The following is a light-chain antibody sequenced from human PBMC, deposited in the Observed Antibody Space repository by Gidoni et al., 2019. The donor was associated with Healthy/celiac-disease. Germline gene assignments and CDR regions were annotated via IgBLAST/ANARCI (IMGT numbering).Light chain of an antibody. Sequence: AIRMTQSPSSLSASTGDRVTITCRASQGISSFLAWYQQKPGKAPKLLIYAASTLQSGVPSRFSGSGSGTDFTLTISCLQSEDFATYYCQQYYNYPLTFGQGTKVKIK. CDR1: QGISSF. V-gene: IGKV1-8*01. CDR2: AAS. CDR3: QQYYNYPLT. J-gene: IGKJ1*01.